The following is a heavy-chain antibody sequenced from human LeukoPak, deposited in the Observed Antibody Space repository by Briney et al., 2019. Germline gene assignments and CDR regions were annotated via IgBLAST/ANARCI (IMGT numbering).Heavy chain of an antibody. V-gene: IGHV3-30*18. CDR3: AKVGYSGSRDAFDI. D-gene: IGHD1-26*01. J-gene: IGHJ3*02. CDR1: GFTFSSYG. CDR2: ISYDGSNK. Sequence: PGGSLRLSCAASGFTFSSYGMHWVRQAPGKGLEWVAVISYDGSNKYYADSVKGRFTISRDNSKNTLYLQMNSLRAKDTAVYYCAKVGYSGSRDAFDIWGQGTMVTVSS.